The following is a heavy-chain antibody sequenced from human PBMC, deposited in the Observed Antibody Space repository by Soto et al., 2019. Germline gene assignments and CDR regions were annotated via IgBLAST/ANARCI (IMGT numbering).Heavy chain of an antibody. CDR3: ARFVRSCSGTTCYTRADV. CDR2: IYSSGST. Sequence: SETLSLTCTVSGGSVSSDTHYWSWIRQPPGKRLEWIGFIYSSGSTNYNPPLKSRVTMSVDTSKNQFSLKLRSVIVADTAVYHCARFVRSCSGTTCYTRADVWGQGTTVT. D-gene: IGHD2-2*02. CDR1: GGSVSSDTHY. J-gene: IGHJ6*02. V-gene: IGHV4-61*01.